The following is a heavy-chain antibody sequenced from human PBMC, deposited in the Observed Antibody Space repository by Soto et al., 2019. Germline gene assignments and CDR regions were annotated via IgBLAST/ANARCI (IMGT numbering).Heavy chain of an antibody. D-gene: IGHD2-15*01. V-gene: IGHV3-23*01. CDR1: GFLFSDYY. CDR2: ISGSGGST. Sequence: PGGALRLSCAGPGFLFSDYYLSWIRQVPGKGLEWVSAISGSGGSTYYADSVKGRFTISRDNSKNTLYLQMNSLRAEDTAVYYCAKNPPYIVVVVAATSGWFDPWGQGTLVTVSS. J-gene: IGHJ5*02. CDR3: AKNPPYIVVVVAATSGWFDP.